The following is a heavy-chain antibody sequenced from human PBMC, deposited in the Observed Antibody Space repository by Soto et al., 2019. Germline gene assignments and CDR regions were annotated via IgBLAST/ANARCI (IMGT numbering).Heavy chain of an antibody. Sequence: QVQLQESGPGLVKPSETLSVTCDVSGGSISSSYWNWIRQPPGKGLQWIGYIYHTGSTNYNPSLTGRITISVNTSTTPFSLKLRSVTAVDTAVYYCARFVVPYNMDVWGQGTTVTVS. J-gene: IGHJ6*02. CDR2: IYHTGST. CDR3: ARFVVPYNMDV. CDR1: GGSISSSY. D-gene: IGHD3-10*01. V-gene: IGHV4-59*08.